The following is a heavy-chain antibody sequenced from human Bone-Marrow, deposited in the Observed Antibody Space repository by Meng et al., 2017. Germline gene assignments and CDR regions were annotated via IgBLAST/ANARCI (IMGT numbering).Heavy chain of an antibody. J-gene: IGHJ5*02. CDR1: GGSFSGYY. CDR2: INHSGST. D-gene: IGHD3-3*01. CDR3: ARHRTIFGVIISSRGWFDP. Sequence: SETLSLTCAVYGGSFSGYYWSWIRQPPGQGLEWIREINHSGSTNYNPSLKSRVTISVDTSKNQFSLKLSSVTAADTAVYYCARHRTIFGVIISSRGWFDPWGQGTLVTVSS. V-gene: IGHV4-34*01.